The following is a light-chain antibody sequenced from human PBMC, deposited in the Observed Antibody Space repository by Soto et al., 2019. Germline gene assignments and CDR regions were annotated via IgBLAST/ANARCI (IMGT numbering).Light chain of an antibody. J-gene: IGKJ1*01. Sequence: EIVLTQSPATLSLSPGERAPLSCRASPSVSSYLAWYQQKPGQAHRLLIYDAYNRAIGIPARFSRSGSGTDFTLTISRLEPGDFAVYYFQQLSNSRRPFGQGTKVEIK. V-gene: IGKV3-11*01. CDR2: DAY. CDR1: PSVSSY. CDR3: QQLSNSRRP.